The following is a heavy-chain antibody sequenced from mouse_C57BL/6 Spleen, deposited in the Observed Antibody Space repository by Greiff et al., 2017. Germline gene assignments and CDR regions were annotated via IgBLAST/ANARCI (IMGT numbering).Heavy chain of an antibody. CDR2: IWGVGST. V-gene: IGHV2-6*01. Sequence: QVQLKESGPVLVAPSQSLSITCTVSGFSLTSYGVDWVRQSPGKGVEWLGVIWGVGSTNYNSALKSRLSISKDNSKSQVYLKMNRLQTDDTAMYYCARHSNQFAYWGQRTLVTVSA. J-gene: IGHJ3*01. CDR1: GFSLTSYG. D-gene: IGHD2-5*01. CDR3: ARHSNQFAY.